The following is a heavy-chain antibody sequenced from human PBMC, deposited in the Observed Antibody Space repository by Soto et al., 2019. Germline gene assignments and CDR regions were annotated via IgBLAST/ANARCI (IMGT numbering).Heavy chain of an antibody. CDR2: ISGSGGST. CDR3: ATYSKWVSGYFYYYMAV. Sequence: GGSLRLSCSASGFTFSSYAMSWVRQAPGTGLEWVSAISGSGGSTYYADSVKGRFTISRDNSKNTLYLQMNSLRAEDTAVYYSATYSKWVSGYFYYYMAVWGKGTTVTVSS. D-gene: IGHD4-4*01. J-gene: IGHJ6*03. CDR1: GFTFSSYA. V-gene: IGHV3-23*01.